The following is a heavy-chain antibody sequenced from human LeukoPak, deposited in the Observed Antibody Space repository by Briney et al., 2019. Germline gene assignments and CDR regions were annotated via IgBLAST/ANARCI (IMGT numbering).Heavy chain of an antibody. Sequence: SVKVSCKASGGTFSSYAISWVRQAPGQGLEWMGGIIPIFGTANYAQKFQGRVTITADESTSTAYMELSSLRSEDTAVYYCARESCSGGSCYKGVYYYGMDVWGQGTMVTVSS. V-gene: IGHV1-69*01. CDR3: ARESCSGGSCYKGVYYYGMDV. CDR1: GGTFSSYA. D-gene: IGHD2-15*01. J-gene: IGHJ6*02. CDR2: IIPIFGTA.